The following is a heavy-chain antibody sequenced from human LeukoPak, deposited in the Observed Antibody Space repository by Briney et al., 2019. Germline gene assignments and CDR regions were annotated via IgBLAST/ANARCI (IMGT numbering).Heavy chain of an antibody. D-gene: IGHD2-15*01. V-gene: IGHV4-34*01. CDR3: ARGGRIVVVVAARRYNWFDP. CDR1: GGSFRGYY. CDR2: IKHSGST. Sequence: PSETLSLTCAVYGGSFRGYYGSGLRQPPGKGLECIGEIKHSGSTNYNPSLKRRVTISVDASKNQFSLKLSSVTAADTAVYYCARGGRIVVVVAARRYNWFDPWGQGTLVTVSS. J-gene: IGHJ5*02.